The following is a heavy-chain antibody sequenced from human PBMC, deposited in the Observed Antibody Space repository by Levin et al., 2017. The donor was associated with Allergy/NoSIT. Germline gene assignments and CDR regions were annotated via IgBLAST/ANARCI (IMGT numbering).Heavy chain of an antibody. D-gene: IGHD3-9*01. CDR1: GGSISTDNW. V-gene: IGHV4-4*03. CDR2: IYRSGDT. Sequence: HPETLSLTCAVSGGSISTDNWWSWIRQPPGKGLEWIGEIYRSGDTNHNPSLRSRVTMSVDKSKNHFSLKLSSVTAADTAVYYCATVEGLFCSGVSCSYSFHYWGQGALVTVSS. J-gene: IGHJ4*02. CDR3: ATVEGLFCSGVSCSYSFHY.